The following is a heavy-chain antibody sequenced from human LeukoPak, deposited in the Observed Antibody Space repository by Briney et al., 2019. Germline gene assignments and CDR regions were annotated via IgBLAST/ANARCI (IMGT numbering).Heavy chain of an antibody. D-gene: IGHD3-10*01. V-gene: IGHV4-39*01. J-gene: IGHJ4*02. CDR3: ARQGGSGRSLDY. Sequence: SETLSLTCTASGGSVSSSSYYWGWIRQPPGKGLEWIGSFYYSGSTYYNPSLKSRVTISVDTSKNQFSLKLNSVTASDTAVYYCARQGGSGRSLDYWGQGTLVTVSS. CDR2: FYYSGST. CDR1: GGSVSSSSYY.